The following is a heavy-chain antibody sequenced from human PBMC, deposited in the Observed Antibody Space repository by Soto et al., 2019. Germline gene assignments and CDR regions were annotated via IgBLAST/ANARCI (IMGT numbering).Heavy chain of an antibody. V-gene: IGHV3-30-3*01. CDR2: ISYDGSNT. CDR1: GFTFSTYA. CDR3: ARDQGRSITRQLDY. Sequence: GGSLRLSCAVSGFTFSTYAMHWVRQAPGKGLEWVAVISYDGSNTYYADSVKGRFTISRDNMLYLQMNSLRAEDTAVYYCARDQGRSITRQLDYWGQGTLVTVSS. J-gene: IGHJ4*02. D-gene: IGHD2-2*01.